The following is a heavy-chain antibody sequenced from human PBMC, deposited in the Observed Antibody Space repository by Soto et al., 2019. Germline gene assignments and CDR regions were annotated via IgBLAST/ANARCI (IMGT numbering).Heavy chain of an antibody. CDR3: ARGSLRGVKPPYSYYGMDV. CDR2: VYYSGGT. J-gene: IGHJ6*02. D-gene: IGHD3-10*01. Sequence: SSETLSLTCTVSTGSVSSGTHYWSWIRQPPGKGLEWIGYVYYSGGTDYNPSLKSRVTTSMDTSKNQFSLKLSSVAAADTAVYYCARGSLRGVKPPYSYYGMDVWGQGTTVTVSS. V-gene: IGHV4-61*01. CDR1: TGSVSSGTHY.